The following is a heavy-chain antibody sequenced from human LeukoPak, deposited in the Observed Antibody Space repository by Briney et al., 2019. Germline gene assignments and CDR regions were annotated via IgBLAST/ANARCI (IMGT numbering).Heavy chain of an antibody. CDR1: GYSFTSYW. J-gene: IGHJ5*02. CDR2: IYPGDSDT. Sequence: GESLKISCKGSGYSFTSYWIGWVRQMPGKGLEWMGIIYPGDSDTRYSPSFQGQVTISADKSISTAYLQWSSLKASDTAMYYCARLGSSSWFVYNWFDPWGQGTLSPSPQ. V-gene: IGHV5-51*01. CDR3: ARLGSSSWFVYNWFDP. D-gene: IGHD6-13*01.